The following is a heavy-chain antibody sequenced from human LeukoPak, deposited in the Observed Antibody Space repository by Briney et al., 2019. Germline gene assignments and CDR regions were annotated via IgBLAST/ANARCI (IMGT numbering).Heavy chain of an antibody. J-gene: IGHJ4*02. D-gene: IGHD5-12*01. CDR2: MNPSTGNT. CDR1: GYPFTSYD. CDR3: ARGPRDSPMATIYFDY. V-gene: IGHV1-8*01. Sequence: ASVKVSCKASGYPFTSYDINWVRQATGQGLECMGWMNPSTGNTGYAQKFLGRVTMTRNTSISTAYMELSSLTSEDTAVYYCARGPRDSPMATIYFDYWGQGTLVTVSS.